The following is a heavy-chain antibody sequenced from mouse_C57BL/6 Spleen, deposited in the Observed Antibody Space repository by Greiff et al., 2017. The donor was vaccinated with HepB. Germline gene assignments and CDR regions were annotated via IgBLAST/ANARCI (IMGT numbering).Heavy chain of an antibody. J-gene: IGHJ2*01. D-gene: IGHD4-1*01. Sequence: QVQLKQSGAELARPGASVKLSCKASGYTFTSYGISWVKQRTGQGLEWIGEIYPRSGNTYYNEKFKGKATLTADKSSSTAYMELRSLTSEDSAVYFCARGTGTEDFDYWGQGTTRTVSS. CDR2: IYPRSGNT. CDR1: GYTFTSYG. V-gene: IGHV1-81*01. CDR3: ARGTGTEDFDY.